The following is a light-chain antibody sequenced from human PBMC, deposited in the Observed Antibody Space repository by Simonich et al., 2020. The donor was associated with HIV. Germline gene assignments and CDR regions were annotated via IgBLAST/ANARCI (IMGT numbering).Light chain of an antibody. J-gene: IGKJ5*01. V-gene: IGKV4-1*01. CDR3: QQYYSTPLT. CDR1: QTVLSSSNNKFY. Sequence: DIVMTQSPDSLAVSLGERATINCKSSQTVLSSSNNKFYLAWYQQKPGQPPKLLIYWASTRESGVPDRFSGSGSGTDFTLTISSLQAEDVAIYYCQQYYSTPLTFGQGTRLEIK. CDR2: WAS.